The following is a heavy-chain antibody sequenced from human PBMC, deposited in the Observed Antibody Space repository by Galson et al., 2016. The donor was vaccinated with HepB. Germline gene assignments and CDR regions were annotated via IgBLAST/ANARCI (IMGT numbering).Heavy chain of an antibody. CDR2: ISATGGKR. Sequence: SLRLSCAVSGSTFSSSAMSWVRQAPGKGPEWVSVISATGGKREYADSVKGRFTVSRDNAKSTLYLQMHSLRAEDTATYYCAKDHWDVLDIPAGACCDRWGQGTLVTVSS. V-gene: IGHV3-23*01. J-gene: IGHJ5*02. D-gene: IGHD2-21*02. CDR1: GSTFSSSA. CDR3: AKDHWDVLDIPAGACCDR.